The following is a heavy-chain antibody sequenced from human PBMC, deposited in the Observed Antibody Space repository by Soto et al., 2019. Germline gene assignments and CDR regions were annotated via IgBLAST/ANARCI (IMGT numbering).Heavy chain of an antibody. Sequence: SETLSLTCTVSGGPFSSGGYYWSWIRQEPGKGLEWIGYIYQNGDTSYNPSLKSRVTISADTSKTQFSLKLSSVTAARTAVYYCARGDSTVSSAFDYWGQGMLVTVSS. CDR2: IYQNGDT. D-gene: IGHD4-17*01. CDR3: ARGDSTVSSAFDY. CDR1: GGPFSSGGYY. V-gene: IGHV4-31*03. J-gene: IGHJ4*02.